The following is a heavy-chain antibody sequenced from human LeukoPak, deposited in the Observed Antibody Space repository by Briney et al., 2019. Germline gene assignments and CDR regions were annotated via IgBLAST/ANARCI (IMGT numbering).Heavy chain of an antibody. V-gene: IGHV3-21*01. CDR1: GFTFSSYS. CDR2: ISSSSSYI. D-gene: IGHD3-9*01. Sequence: GGSLRLSCAASGFTFSSYSMNWVRQAPGKGLEWVSSISSSSSYIYYADSVKGRFTISRDNAKNSLYLQMNSLRAEDTAVYYCAREGNLRYFDWLDYYYYGMDVWGQGTTVTASS. J-gene: IGHJ6*02. CDR3: AREGNLRYFDWLDYYYYGMDV.